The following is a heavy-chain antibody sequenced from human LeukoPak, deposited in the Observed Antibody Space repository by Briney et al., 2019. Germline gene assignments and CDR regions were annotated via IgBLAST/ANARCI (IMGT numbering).Heavy chain of an antibody. V-gene: IGHV4-59*01. Sequence: SETLSLTCTVSGGSISSYYWSWIRQPPGKGLEWIGYIYYSGSTNYNPSLKSRVTISVDTSKNQFSLKLSSVTAADTAVYYCARDGSSYYCYMDVWGKGTTVTVSS. J-gene: IGHJ6*03. D-gene: IGHD3-10*01. CDR3: ARDGSSYYCYMDV. CDR1: GGSISSYY. CDR2: IYYSGST.